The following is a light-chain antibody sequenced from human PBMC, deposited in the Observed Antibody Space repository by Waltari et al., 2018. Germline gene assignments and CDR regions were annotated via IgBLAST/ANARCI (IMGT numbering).Light chain of an antibody. J-gene: IGKJ1*01. V-gene: IGKV3-15*01. Sequence: EIVMTQSPVTLSVSPGERAALSCRSSQSVRTNLAWYQQRPGQTPRLLIYGASTRAAEIPARFSGSGSGTEFTLTISSLQSEDFAVYYCQQYYALPRTFGQGTKVEI. CDR3: QQYYALPRT. CDR2: GAS. CDR1: QSVRTN.